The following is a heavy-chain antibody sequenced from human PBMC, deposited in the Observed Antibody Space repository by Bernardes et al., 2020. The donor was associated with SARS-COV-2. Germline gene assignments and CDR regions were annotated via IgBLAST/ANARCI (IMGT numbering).Heavy chain of an antibody. CDR3: ARSPYCGGDCYAPYWYFDL. CDR1: GGSISSYY. D-gene: IGHD2-21*02. J-gene: IGHJ2*01. CDR2: IYYSGST. V-gene: IGHV4-59*07. Sequence: SDTLYLSCTVSGGSISSYYWSWIRQPPGKGLEWIGYIYYSGSTNYNPSLKSRVTISVDTSKNQFSLKLSSVTAADTAVYYCARSPYCGGDCYAPYWYFDLWGRGTLVTVSS.